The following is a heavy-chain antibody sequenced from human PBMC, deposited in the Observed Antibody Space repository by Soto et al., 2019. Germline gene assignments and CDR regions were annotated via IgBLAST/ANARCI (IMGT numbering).Heavy chain of an antibody. CDR3: ARDSSEWGMAGRLDY. V-gene: IGHV3-30*03. CDR1: GYTFSSYG. J-gene: IGHJ4*02. D-gene: IGHD6-6*01. CDR2: ISYAGSNI. Sequence: SLRLSCAASGYTFSSYGMHWVRQAPGKGLEWVAVISYAGSNIYYADSAKGRFTISRDNSKNTLYLHLNGLRAEDTAVYYCARDSSEWGMAGRLDYWGQGTPVTVSS.